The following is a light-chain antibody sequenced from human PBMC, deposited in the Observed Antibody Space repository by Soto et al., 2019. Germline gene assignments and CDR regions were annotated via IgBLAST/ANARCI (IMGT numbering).Light chain of an antibody. CDR2: TTS. Sequence: IQMTQSPSTLSASVGDRVTITCRASQSISPWLAWYQQRPGKAPKVLMYTTSTLQAGVPSRFSGSGYGTEFNLTISSLQPDDFATYYCQQYKTYSRTFGQGTKVEI. V-gene: IGKV1-5*03. CDR3: QQYKTYSRT. CDR1: QSISPW. J-gene: IGKJ1*01.